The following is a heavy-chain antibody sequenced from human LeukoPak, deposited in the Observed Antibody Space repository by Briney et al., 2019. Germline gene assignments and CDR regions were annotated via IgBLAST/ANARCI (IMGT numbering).Heavy chain of an antibody. J-gene: IGHJ6*03. CDR3: ARGVVVAARGHYYYYMDV. CDR2: INHSGST. D-gene: IGHD2-15*01. V-gene: IGHV4-34*01. Sequence: PSETLSLACAVYGGSFSGYYWSWIRQPPGKGLEWIGEINHSGSTNYNPSLKSRVTISVDTSKNQFSLRLSSVTAADTAVYYCARGVVVAARGHYYYYMDVWGKGTTVTVSS. CDR1: GGSFSGYY.